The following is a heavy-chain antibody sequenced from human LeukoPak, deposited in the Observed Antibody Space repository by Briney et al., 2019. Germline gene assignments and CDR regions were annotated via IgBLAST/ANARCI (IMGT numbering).Heavy chain of an antibody. CDR3: ARGEVGVRLLHMVWLHR. J-gene: IGHJ4*02. D-gene: IGHD2-15*01. CDR1: GYTFTKYD. CDR2: MNPNSGNT. Sequence: ASVKVSFRASGYTFTKYDINWVGQATGQGREWMGWMNPNSGNTGYAQKFQGRVTITRNTSISTAYMELSSLRSEDTAVYYCARGEVGVRLLHMVWLHRWGQGTLVTVSS. V-gene: IGHV1-8*03.